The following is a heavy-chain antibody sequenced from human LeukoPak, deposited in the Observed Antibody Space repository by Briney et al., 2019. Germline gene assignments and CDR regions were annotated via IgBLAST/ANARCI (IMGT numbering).Heavy chain of an antibody. D-gene: IGHD6-13*01. J-gene: IGHJ4*02. CDR3: ARVRRTAAGSFDY. CDR2: INHSGST. Sequence: SETLSLTCAVYGGSFSGYYWSWIRQPPGKGLEWIGEINHSGSTNYNPSLRSRVTISVDTSKNQFSLKLSSVTAADTAVYYCARVRRTAAGSFDYWGQGTLVTVSS. V-gene: IGHV4-34*01. CDR1: GGSFSGYY.